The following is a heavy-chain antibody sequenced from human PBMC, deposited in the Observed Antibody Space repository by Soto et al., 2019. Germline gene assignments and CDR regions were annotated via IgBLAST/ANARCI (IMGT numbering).Heavy chain of an antibody. Sequence: GGSLRLSCAASGFTFTNYGRNWVRQATGKGLEWVSGITGGGGRTFYADSVKGRFTISRDNSKNTVYLQMNNVRADDTAVYYCAKEYSSVSRGSFDYWGQGALVTVSS. CDR3: AKEYSSVSRGSFDY. J-gene: IGHJ4*02. CDR1: GFTFTNYG. D-gene: IGHD5-18*01. CDR2: ITGGGGRT. V-gene: IGHV3-23*01.